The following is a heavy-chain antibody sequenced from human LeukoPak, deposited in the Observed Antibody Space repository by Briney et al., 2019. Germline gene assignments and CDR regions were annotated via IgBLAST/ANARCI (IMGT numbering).Heavy chain of an antibody. CDR2: IKLDGSEI. D-gene: IGHD6-13*01. J-gene: IGHJ1*01. CDR1: GFIFSSYW. Sequence: GGSLRLSCAASGFIFSSYWMTWVRQAPGKGREWVANIKLDGSEIYFVDSVKGRFTISRDNAKNSLYLQMNSLRAEDTAVYYCARVLRQQLVHEYFQHWGQGTLVTVSS. CDR3: ARVLRQQLVHEYFQH. V-gene: IGHV3-7*04.